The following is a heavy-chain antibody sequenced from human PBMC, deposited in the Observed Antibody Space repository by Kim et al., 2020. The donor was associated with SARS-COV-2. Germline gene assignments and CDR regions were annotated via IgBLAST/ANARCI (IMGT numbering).Heavy chain of an antibody. CDR3: AKDSGSWYGTFDY. D-gene: IGHD6-13*01. CDR2: IWYDGSNK. J-gene: IGHJ4*02. Sequence: GGSLRLSCAASGFTFSSYAMHWVRQAPGKGLEWVAVIWYDGSNKYYADSVKGRFTISRDNSKNTLYLQMNSLRAEDTAVYYCAKDSGSWYGTFDYWGQGTLVTVSS. V-gene: IGHV3-33*06. CDR1: GFTFSSYA.